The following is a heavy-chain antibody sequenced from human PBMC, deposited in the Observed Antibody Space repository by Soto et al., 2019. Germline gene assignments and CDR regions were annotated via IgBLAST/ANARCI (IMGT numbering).Heavy chain of an antibody. CDR2: IYHSGST. D-gene: IGHD6-19*01. J-gene: IGHJ4*02. V-gene: IGHV4-30-2*01. CDR3: ARAQWLVLDY. CDR1: GGSISSGGYS. Sequence: SDTLSLTCTVSGGSISSGGYSGSWIRQPPGKGLEWIGYIYHSGSTYYNPSLKSRVTISLDRSKNHFSLKLSSVSAADTAVYYCARAQWLVLDYWGQGTLVTVSS.